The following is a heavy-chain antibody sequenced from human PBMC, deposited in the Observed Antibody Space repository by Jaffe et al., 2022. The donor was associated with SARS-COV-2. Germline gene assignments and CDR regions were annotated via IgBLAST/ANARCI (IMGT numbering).Heavy chain of an antibody. CDR1: GFTFSSYA. J-gene: IGHJ4*02. V-gene: IGHV3-23*04. CDR2: ILANGANS. D-gene: IGHD2-2*01. CDR3: ARIVPGSFDY. Sequence: EVQLVESGGGLVQPGGCLRLSCAASGFTFSSYAMTWVRRAPGKGLEWVSAILANGANSYYGDSMQGRFIISRDNSKNTLYLQMNNLRAEDTAIYYCARIVPGSFDYWGQGILVTVSS.